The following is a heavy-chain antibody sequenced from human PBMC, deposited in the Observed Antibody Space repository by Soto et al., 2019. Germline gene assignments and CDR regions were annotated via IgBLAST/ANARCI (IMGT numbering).Heavy chain of an antibody. J-gene: IGHJ3*02. CDR1: GVTFSSYA. V-gene: IGHV1-69*13. CDR3: ATPSSDHAFDI. Sequence: SVKVSCKASGVTFSSYAISWVRQAPGQGLEWTGGIIPIFGTANYAQKFQGRVTITADESTSTAYMELSSLRSEDTAVYYCATPSSDHAFDIWVQGTLVTVSS. CDR2: IIPIFGTA.